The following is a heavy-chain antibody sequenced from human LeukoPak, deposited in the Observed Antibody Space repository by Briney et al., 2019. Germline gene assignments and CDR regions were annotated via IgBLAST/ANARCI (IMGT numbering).Heavy chain of an antibody. J-gene: IGHJ4*02. CDR1: GFTFSKFA. V-gene: IGHV3-30*04. Sequence: PGRSLRLSCAAAGFTFSKFAMHWGRQAPGKGLEWVAVVSYDGSYKYYADSVKGRFTISRDNAKNSLYLQMNSLRAEDTAVYYCARGPSSSWYGGGIDYWGQGTLVTVSS. CDR3: ARGPSSSWYGGGIDY. CDR2: VSYDGSYK. D-gene: IGHD6-13*01.